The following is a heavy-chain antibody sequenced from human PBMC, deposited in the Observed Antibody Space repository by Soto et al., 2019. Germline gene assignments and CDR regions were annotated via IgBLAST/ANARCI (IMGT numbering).Heavy chain of an antibody. CDR3: AREISSTWTRLDP. D-gene: IGHD3-16*02. CDR2: TYYRSKWYK. CDR1: GDSVSSDSAA. V-gene: IGHV6-1*01. Sequence: QVQLQQSGPGLVKPSQTLSLTCAISGDSVSSDSAAWNWIRQSPSRGLEWLGRTYYRSKWYKDYAVAVKSRLTVDPDTSKNQFSLHLNSVTPEDTAVYYCAREISSTWTRLDPWGQGTLVTVSS. J-gene: IGHJ5*02.